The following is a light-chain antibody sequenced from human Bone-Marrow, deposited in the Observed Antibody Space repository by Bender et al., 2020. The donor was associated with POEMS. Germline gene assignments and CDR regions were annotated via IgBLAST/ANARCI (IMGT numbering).Light chain of an antibody. CDR2: NTN. Sequence: QSVLTQPPSASGTPGQRVIISFSGSSSNIVTNPVNWYQPLPVTAPKVLIYNTNQRPSGVPDRFSGSKSGTSASLAISALQSEDEGDYYCATWHDSLNGWVFGGGTKLAVL. CDR1: SSNIVTNP. J-gene: IGLJ3*02. CDR3: ATWHDSLNGWV. V-gene: IGLV1-44*01.